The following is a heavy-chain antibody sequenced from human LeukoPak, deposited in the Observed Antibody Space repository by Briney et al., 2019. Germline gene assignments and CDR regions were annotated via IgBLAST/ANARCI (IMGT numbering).Heavy chain of an antibody. V-gene: IGHV3-53*01. J-gene: IGHJ4*02. D-gene: IGHD4-23*01. CDR3: ARARSIYGGNTHHYFDY. Sequence: GGSLRLSCAASGFTVSSNYMSWVRQAPGKGLEWVSVIYSGGSTNYADSVKGRFTISRDNSKNTLYLQMNSLRAEDTAVYYCARARSIYGGNTHHYFDYWGQGTLVTVSP. CDR2: IYSGGST. CDR1: GFTVSSNY.